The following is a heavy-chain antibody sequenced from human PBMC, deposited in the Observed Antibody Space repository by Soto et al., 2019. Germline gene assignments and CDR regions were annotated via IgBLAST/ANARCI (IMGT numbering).Heavy chain of an antibody. CDR3: AREKRANGYFDY. V-gene: IGHV3-7*01. Sequence: EVQLVESGGALVQTGGSLRLSCAASGFTLSAYWMSWVRQAPGKGLEWVANIEQAGSEKYYVDSVNGRFIISRDDAKNSLFLEVNSLRVEDTAVYYCAREKRANGYFDYWGQGTLVTVSS. CDR2: IEQAGSEK. D-gene: IGHD6-25*01. J-gene: IGHJ4*02. CDR1: GFTLSAYW.